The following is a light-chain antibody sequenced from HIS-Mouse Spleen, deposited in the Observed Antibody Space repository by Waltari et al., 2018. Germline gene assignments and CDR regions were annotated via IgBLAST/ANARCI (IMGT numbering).Light chain of an antibody. CDR2: DDS. Sequence: SYVLTQPPSVSVAPGKTARLTCGGNNLGSKSLTWYQQKPGQAPVLVVYDDSDRPSGIPERFSGSNSGNTATLTISRVEAGDEADYYCQVWDSSSDHVVFGGGTKLTVL. CDR3: QVWDSSSDHVV. J-gene: IGLJ2*01. CDR1: NLGSKS. V-gene: IGLV3-21*03.